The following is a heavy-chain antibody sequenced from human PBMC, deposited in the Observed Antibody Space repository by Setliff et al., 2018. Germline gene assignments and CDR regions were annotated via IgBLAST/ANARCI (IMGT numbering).Heavy chain of an antibody. CDR2: ISSSGYTI. CDR3: ARGEDYSDGSGYPIFQH. V-gene: IGHV3-11*04. D-gene: IGHD3-22*01. CDR1: GFTLDDYY. Sequence: PGWSLRLSCEASGFTLDDYYMTWIRQAPGKGLEWISYISSSGYTIYYANSVKGRFSISRDDALNSLFLEMNSLRVDDTAIYYCARGEDYSDGSGYPIFQHWGQGTRVTVAS. J-gene: IGHJ1*01.